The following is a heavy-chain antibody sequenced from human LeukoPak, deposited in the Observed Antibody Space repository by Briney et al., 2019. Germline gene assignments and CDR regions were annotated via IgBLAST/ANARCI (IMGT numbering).Heavy chain of an antibody. D-gene: IGHD6-19*01. J-gene: IGHJ4*02. Sequence: PSETLSLTCAVSDYSISSAYYWGWIRQPPGKGLEWIGSIYHSGSTYYNPSLKSRVTISVDTSKNQFSLKLSSVTAADTAVYYCASSYYSSGWYFDYWGQGTLVTVSS. V-gene: IGHV4-38-2*01. CDR2: IYHSGST. CDR1: DYSISSAYY. CDR3: ASSYYSSGWYFDY.